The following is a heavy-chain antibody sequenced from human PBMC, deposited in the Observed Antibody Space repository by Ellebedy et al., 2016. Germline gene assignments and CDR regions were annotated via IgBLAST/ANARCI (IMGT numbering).Heavy chain of an antibody. Sequence: SVKVSXXASGYTFSNYAITWVRQAPGQGLEWMGGIVLMSGSAGYAQNFQGRVIITADESTTTVYMEVTNLRSDDTAVYYCAREDGGSYSFDFWGQGTLVTVSS. CDR2: IVLMSGSA. CDR3: AREDGGSYSFDF. V-gene: IGHV1-69*13. CDR1: GYTFSNYA. D-gene: IGHD1-26*01. J-gene: IGHJ4*02.